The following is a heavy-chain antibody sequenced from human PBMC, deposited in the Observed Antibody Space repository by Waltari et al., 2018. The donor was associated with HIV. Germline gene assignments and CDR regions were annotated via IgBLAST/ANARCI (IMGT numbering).Heavy chain of an antibody. J-gene: IGHJ3*02. CDR3: ARDIVVVPAATRTDAFDI. CDR1: GGSFSGYY. V-gene: IGHV4-34*01. CDR2: NNHSGST. D-gene: IGHD2-2*01. Sequence: QVQLQQWGAGLLKPSETLSLTCAVYGGSFSGYYWSWIRQPPGKGLEWIGENNHSGSTTYNPSLKSRVTISVDTAKNQFSLKLSSVTAADTAVYYCARDIVVVPAATRTDAFDIWGQGTMVTVSS.